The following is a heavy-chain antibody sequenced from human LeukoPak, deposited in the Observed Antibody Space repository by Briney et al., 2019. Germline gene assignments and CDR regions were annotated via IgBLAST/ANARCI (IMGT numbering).Heavy chain of an antibody. D-gene: IGHD3-16*01. Sequence: PGGSLRLSCAASGFTFSTYWMSWVRQAPGKGLEWVANIRKDGSDIHYVDSVKGRFTISRDNAKNSLYLQMNNLRAEDTAVYYCAREGEGGFDYWGQGTLVTVSS. CDR1: GFTFSTYW. CDR2: IRKDGSDI. CDR3: AREGEGGFDY. J-gene: IGHJ4*02. V-gene: IGHV3-7*01.